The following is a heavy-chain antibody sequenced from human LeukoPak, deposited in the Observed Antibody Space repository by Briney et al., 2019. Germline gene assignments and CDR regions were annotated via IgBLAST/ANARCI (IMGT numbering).Heavy chain of an antibody. Sequence: GGSLRLSCAASGFTVSSNYMSWVRQAPGKGLEWVSVIYSGGSTYYADSVKGRFTISRDNSKNTLYLQMNSLRAEDTAVYYCARGSGDPRAGDAFDIWGQGTMVTVSS. V-gene: IGHV3-53*01. CDR1: GFTVSSNY. J-gene: IGHJ3*02. D-gene: IGHD2-15*01. CDR3: ARGSGDPRAGDAFDI. CDR2: IYSGGST.